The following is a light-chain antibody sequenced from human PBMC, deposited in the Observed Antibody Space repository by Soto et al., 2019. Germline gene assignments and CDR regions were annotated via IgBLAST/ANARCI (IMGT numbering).Light chain of an antibody. CDR2: GVA. Sequence: QSALTQPASVSGSPGQSVTISCTGTSSDIGAFNYVSWYQHHPGKAPKLMIYGVANRPSGVSNRFSGSKSGNTASLTISGLQAEDEASYYCSSYTVTTTLVVFGGGTKLTDL. CDR1: SSDIGAFNY. J-gene: IGLJ2*01. CDR3: SSYTVTTTLVV. V-gene: IGLV2-14*01.